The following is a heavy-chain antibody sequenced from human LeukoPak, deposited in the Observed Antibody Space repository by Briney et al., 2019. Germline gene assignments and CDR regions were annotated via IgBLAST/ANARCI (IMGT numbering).Heavy chain of an antibody. D-gene: IGHD2-21*02. CDR2: IWYDGSKK. CDR3: AREGIVVVTDPYWYFDL. CDR1: GFTFSSYG. Sequence: GGSLRLSCAASGFTFSSYGMHWVRQAPGKGLEWVAVIWYDGSKKYYADSVKGRFIISRDDSKNTLYLQMNSLRAEDTAVYYCAREGIVVVTDPYWYFDLWGRGTLVTVSS. J-gene: IGHJ2*01. V-gene: IGHV3-33*01.